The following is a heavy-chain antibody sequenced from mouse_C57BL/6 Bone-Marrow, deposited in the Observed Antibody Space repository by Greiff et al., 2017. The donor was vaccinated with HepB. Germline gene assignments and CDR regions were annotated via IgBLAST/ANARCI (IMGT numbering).Heavy chain of an antibody. J-gene: IGHJ2*01. CDR3: TTSDYYGSSFFLDY. CDR1: GFNIKDDY. V-gene: IGHV14-4*01. D-gene: IGHD1-1*01. Sequence: VQLQQSGAELVRPGASVKLSCTASGFNIKDDYMHWVKQRPDQGLEWIGWIDPENGDTEYASKFQGKATITADTSSNTAYLQLSSLTSEDTAVYYCTTSDYYGSSFFLDYWGQGTTLTVSS. CDR2: IDPENGDT.